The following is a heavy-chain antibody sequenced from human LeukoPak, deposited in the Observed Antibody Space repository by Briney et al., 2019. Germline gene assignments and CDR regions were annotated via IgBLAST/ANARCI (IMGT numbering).Heavy chain of an antibody. CDR2: IYDSGST. J-gene: IGHJ3*02. D-gene: IGHD3-22*01. V-gene: IGHV4-59*01. Sequence: SETLSLTCTVSGGSINTYWWSWIRQPPGKGLEWIGYIYDSGSTNYNPSLKSRVTISVDTSKNQFSLKLSSVTAADTAVYYCACLTTADAFDIWGQGTMVTVSS. CDR3: ACLTTADAFDI. CDR1: GGSINTYW.